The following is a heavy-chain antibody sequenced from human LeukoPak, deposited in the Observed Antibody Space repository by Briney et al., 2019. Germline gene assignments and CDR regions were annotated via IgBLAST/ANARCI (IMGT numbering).Heavy chain of an antibody. V-gene: IGHV3-21*01. Sequence: GGSLRLSCAASGFTFSSYSMNWVRQAPGKGLEGVSSISSRSSYIYCADSVKGRFTISRDNAENSLYLQMNSLRAEDTAVYYCAVYGSGFNPWGHGTLVTVSS. CDR3: AVYGSGFNP. J-gene: IGHJ5*02. CDR2: ISSRSSYI. D-gene: IGHD3-10*01. CDR1: GFTFSSYS.